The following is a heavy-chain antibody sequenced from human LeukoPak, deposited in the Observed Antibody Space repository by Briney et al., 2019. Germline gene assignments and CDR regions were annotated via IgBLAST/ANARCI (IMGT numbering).Heavy chain of an antibody. Sequence: GGSLRLSCAASGFTFSSYGMSWVRQAPGKGLEWVSAISGSGGSTYYADSVKGRFTISRDNAKKSVSLQMNSLRAEDTAVYYCVRGGGARDWNDGGFWGQGTMVTVSS. CDR2: ISGSGGST. J-gene: IGHJ3*01. D-gene: IGHD1-1*01. CDR1: GFTFSSYG. CDR3: VRGGGARDWNDGGF. V-gene: IGHV3-23*01.